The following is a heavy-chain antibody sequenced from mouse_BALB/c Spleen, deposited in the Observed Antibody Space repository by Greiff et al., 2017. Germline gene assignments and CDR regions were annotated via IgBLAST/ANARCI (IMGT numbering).Heavy chain of an antibody. V-gene: IGHV3-2*02. Sequence: VQLQQSGPGLVKPSQSLSLTCTVTGYSITSDYAWNWIRQFPGNKLEWMGYISYSGSTSYNPSLKSRISITRDTSKNQFFLQLNSVTTEDTATYYCARYYYGSFDYWGQGTTLTVSS. CDR2: ISYSGST. CDR1: GYSITSDYA. J-gene: IGHJ2*01. D-gene: IGHD1-1*01. CDR3: ARYYYGSFDY.